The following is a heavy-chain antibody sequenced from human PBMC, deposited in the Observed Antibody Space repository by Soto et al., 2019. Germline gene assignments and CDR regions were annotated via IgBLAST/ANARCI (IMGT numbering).Heavy chain of an antibody. CDR1: GFTFTSYG. CDR2: IWYDGSNK. J-gene: IGHJ4*02. CDR3: ARDRRFLEGLDY. D-gene: IGHD3-3*01. Sequence: QMHLVESGGGVVQPGRSLTLSCVASGFTFTSYGIHWVRQAPGKGLEWVAVIWYDGSNKYYGDSVKGRFSISRDNSKSTVYLQMNSLRAEDTAVYYCARDRRFLEGLDYWGQGTLVSVSS. V-gene: IGHV3-33*01.